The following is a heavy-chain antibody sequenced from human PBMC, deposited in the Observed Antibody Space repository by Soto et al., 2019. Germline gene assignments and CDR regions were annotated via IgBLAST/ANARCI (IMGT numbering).Heavy chain of an antibody. Sequence: SATLSLTPTFSGGSLSSSGYYWSWIRQHPEKGLEWIGSIYHSGSTYYNPSLKSRVTISVDTSKNQFSLKLSSVTAADTAVYYCARDGGVVVPAAIAFDYWGQGTLVTVSS. CDR3: ARDGGVVVPAAIAFDY. CDR2: IYHSGST. V-gene: IGHV4-39*07. CDR1: GGSLSSSGYY. J-gene: IGHJ4*02. D-gene: IGHD2-2*02.